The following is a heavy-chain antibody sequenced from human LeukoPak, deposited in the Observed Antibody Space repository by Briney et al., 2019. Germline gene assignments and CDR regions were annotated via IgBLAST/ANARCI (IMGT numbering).Heavy chain of an antibody. CDR3: ARGPLGDSNYEEDY. CDR2: IYYSGST. V-gene: IGHV4-61*10. CDR1: GGSISSGSYY. Sequence: SETLSLTCTVSGGSISSGSYYWSWIRQPAGKGLEWIGYIYYSGSTNYKSSLKSRVTISVDTSKNQFSLKLSSVTAADTAVYYCARGPLGDSNYEEDYWGQGTLVTVSS. J-gene: IGHJ4*02. D-gene: IGHD4-11*01.